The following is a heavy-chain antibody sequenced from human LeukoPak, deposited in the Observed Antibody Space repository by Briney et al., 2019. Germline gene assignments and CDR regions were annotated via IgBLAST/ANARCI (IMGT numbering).Heavy chain of an antibody. CDR2: IYYSGST. D-gene: IGHD5-24*01. CDR1: GGXISSYY. Sequence: PSETLSLICTVSGGXISSYYCSWIRQPPGKGLEWIGYIYYSGSTKYNPSLKSRVTISVDTSKNQFSLELSSVTAADTAVYYCARVVDHGYSDYWGLGTLVTVSS. J-gene: IGHJ4*02. CDR3: ARVVDHGYSDY. V-gene: IGHV4-59*01.